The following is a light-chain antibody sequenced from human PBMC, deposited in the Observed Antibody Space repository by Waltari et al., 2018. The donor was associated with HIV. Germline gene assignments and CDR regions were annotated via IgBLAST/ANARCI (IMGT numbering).Light chain of an antibody. CDR2: KAS. J-gene: IGKJ2*01. Sequence: DIQMTQSPSTLSASVGDRVPITCRASQSISSWLAWYQQKPGKAPKLLIYKASSLESGVPSRFSGSGSGTGFTLTISSLQPDDFATYYCQQYNSYSMYTFGQGTKLEIK. CDR3: QQYNSYSMYT. CDR1: QSISSW. V-gene: IGKV1-5*03.